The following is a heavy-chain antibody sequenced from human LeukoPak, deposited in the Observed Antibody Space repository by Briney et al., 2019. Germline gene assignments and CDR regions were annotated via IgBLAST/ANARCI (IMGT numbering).Heavy chain of an antibody. V-gene: IGHV3-9*01. CDR1: GFTFDDYT. CDR3: AKEDHFAS. Sequence: GGSLRLSCAASGFTFDDYTMPWLRHAPGKGLEWVSGITWNSGSIGYADSVRGRFTISRDNAKNSLYLEMNSLRAEDTALYYCAKEDHFASWGQGTLVTVSS. J-gene: IGHJ4*02. CDR2: ITWNSGSI.